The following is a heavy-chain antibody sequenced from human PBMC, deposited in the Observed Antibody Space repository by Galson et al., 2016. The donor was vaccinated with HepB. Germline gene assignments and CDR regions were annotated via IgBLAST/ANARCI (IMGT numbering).Heavy chain of an antibody. Sequence: SETLSLTCTVSGGSISNSRHYWGWIRQPPGKGLEWIASIYDSDTTYSKPSPESRVTISVDTAKNQFSLKLRSVTAADTAMYYCARHEGVDIVTTITVMGFDPWGQGTLVTVSS. CDR1: GGSISNSRHY. J-gene: IGHJ5*02. V-gene: IGHV4-39*01. D-gene: IGHD5-12*01. CDR2: IYDSDTT. CDR3: ARHEGVDIVTTITVMGFDP.